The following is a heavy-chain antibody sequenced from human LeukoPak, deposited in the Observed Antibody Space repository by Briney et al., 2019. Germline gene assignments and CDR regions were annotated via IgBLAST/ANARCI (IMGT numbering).Heavy chain of an antibody. D-gene: IGHD6-6*01. CDR2: IYYSGNT. Sequence: SETLSLTCSVSDYSISSDYYWAWIRQPPGKGLEWIGYIYYSGNTNYNPSLKSRVTILVDTSKNQVSLKLSSVTAADTAVYFCARDWGVGGRPGYMDVWGKGTTVTVSS. CDR1: DYSISSDYY. J-gene: IGHJ6*03. CDR3: ARDWGVGGRPGYMDV. V-gene: IGHV4-61*01.